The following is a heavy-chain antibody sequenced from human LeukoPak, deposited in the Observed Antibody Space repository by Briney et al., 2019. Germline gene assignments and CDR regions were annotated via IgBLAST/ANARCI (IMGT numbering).Heavy chain of an antibody. J-gene: IGHJ5*02. Sequence: GRSLRLSCAASGFTFDDYAMHWVRQAPGKGLEWVSGISWNSGSIGYADSVKGRFTISRDNAKNSLYLQMNSLRAEDTALYYCAKDSRGTLNAWGQGTLVTVSS. V-gene: IGHV3-9*01. CDR3: AKDSRGTLNA. CDR2: ISWNSGSI. CDR1: GFTFDDYA. D-gene: IGHD3-10*01.